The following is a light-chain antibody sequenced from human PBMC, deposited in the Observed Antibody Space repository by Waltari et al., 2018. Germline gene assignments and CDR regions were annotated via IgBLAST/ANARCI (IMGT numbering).Light chain of an antibody. J-gene: IGKJ3*01. Sequence: DIVMTQSPDSLAVSLGERATIKCKSGQSLLFRANNKNYLAWYHQKPGQPPKRLIYWASTRDSGVPDRFSGSGSGTDFTLTISSLQAADVAVYYCQQYFDTPSFGPGTKVEIK. V-gene: IGKV4-1*01. CDR1: QSLLFRANNKNY. CDR3: QQYFDTPS. CDR2: WAS.